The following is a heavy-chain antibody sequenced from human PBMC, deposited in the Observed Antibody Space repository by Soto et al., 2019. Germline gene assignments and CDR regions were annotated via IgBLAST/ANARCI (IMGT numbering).Heavy chain of an antibody. D-gene: IGHD2-2*02. J-gene: IGHJ6*04. V-gene: IGHV1-3*01. CDR2: INAGNGNT. Sequence: ASVKVSCKASGYTFTSYAMHWVRQAPGQRLEWMGWINAGNGNTKYSQKFQGRVTITRDTSASTAYMELSSLRSEDTAVYYCARGGNQLLYAPDYYGMDGWGKGTTVTVSS. CDR3: ARGGNQLLYAPDYYGMDG. CDR1: GYTFTSYA.